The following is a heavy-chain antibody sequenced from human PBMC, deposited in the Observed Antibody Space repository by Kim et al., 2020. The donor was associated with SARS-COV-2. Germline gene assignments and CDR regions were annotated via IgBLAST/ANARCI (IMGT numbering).Heavy chain of an antibody. Sequence: GGSLRLSCAASGFSFSDSAMHWVRQASGKGLECVGRIRSKANSYATTYAASGKGRFTISRDDSKNAAYLQMNSLKTEDTAVYYCTRVPGTPLAFWDAYD. J-gene: IGHJ3*02. CDR3: TRVPGTPLAFWDAYD. CDR1: GFSFSDSA. CDR2: IRSKANSYAT. V-gene: IGHV3-73*01. D-gene: IGHD3-3*02.